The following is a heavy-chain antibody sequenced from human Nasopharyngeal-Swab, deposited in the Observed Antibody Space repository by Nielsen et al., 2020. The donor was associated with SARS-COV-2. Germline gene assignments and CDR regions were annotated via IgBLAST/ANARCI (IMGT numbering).Heavy chain of an antibody. D-gene: IGHD3-10*01. J-gene: IGHJ4*02. V-gene: IGHV3-30-3*01. CDR3: AKDQFGELGY. Sequence: GESLKISCAASGFTFSSYAMHWVRQAPGKGLEWVAVISYDGSNKYYADSVKGRFTISRDNSKNTLYLQMNSLRAEDTAVYYCAKDQFGELGYWSQGTLVTVSS. CDR1: GFTFSSYA. CDR2: ISYDGSNK.